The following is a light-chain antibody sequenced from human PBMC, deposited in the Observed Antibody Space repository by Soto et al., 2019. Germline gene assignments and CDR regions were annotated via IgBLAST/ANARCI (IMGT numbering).Light chain of an antibody. Sequence: QSVLTQPPSESAGPGQKVTISCSGSSSNIGSYYVSWYQQLPGTAPKLLIYENNKRPSGIPDRFSGSKSGTSATLGITGLQTGDEADYYCETWDSSLSAVVFGGGTKLTVL. CDR2: ENN. CDR3: ETWDSSLSAVV. CDR1: SSNIGSYY. J-gene: IGLJ2*01. V-gene: IGLV1-51*02.